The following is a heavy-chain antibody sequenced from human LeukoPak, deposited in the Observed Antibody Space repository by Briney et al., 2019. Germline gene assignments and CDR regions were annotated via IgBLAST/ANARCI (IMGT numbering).Heavy chain of an antibody. V-gene: IGHV3-23*01. D-gene: IGHD6-13*01. CDR3: AKVGSSTWYMYYFDY. Sequence: GGSLRLSCAASGFTFSNYAMSWVRQAPGKGLEWVSTISGDTGTTYFADSVKGRFTISRDNSKNTLYLQMNSLRAEDTAVYYCAKVGSSTWYMYYFDYWGQGALVTVSS. CDR2: ISGDTGTT. J-gene: IGHJ4*02. CDR1: GFTFSNYA.